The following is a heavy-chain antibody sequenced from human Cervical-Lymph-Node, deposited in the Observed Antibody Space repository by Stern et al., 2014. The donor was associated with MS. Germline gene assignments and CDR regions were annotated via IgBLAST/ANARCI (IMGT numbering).Heavy chain of an antibody. CDR2: IFPVFGTP. J-gene: IGHJ5*02. V-gene: IGHV1-69*01. D-gene: IGHD6-13*01. CDR3: ALSSETSDRWYSLGYDL. Sequence: VQLVESVAEVTKPGSSVKGSCKASRGTFSKFPSSCVRQAPGHGLEWLGGIFPVFGTPTYAQEFRGRVTITADVSTSTVYMELSSLRSDDTAVYYCALSSETSDRWYSLGYDLWGQGTLVTVSS. CDR1: RGTFSKFP.